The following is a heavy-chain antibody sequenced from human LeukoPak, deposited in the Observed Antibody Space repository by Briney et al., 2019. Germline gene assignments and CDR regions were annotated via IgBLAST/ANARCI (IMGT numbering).Heavy chain of an antibody. CDR3: ARRESTYQNYYYFYYMDV. CDR1: GFTFDDHG. J-gene: IGHJ6*03. CDR2: INWNGGST. Sequence: GGSLRLSCAASGFTFDDHGMNWVRQAPGKGLEWVSGINWNGGSTDYADSVKGRFTISRDNAKNSLYLQMNSLRAEDTALYYCARRESTYQNYYYFYYMDVWGKGTTVTVSS. V-gene: IGHV3-20*04.